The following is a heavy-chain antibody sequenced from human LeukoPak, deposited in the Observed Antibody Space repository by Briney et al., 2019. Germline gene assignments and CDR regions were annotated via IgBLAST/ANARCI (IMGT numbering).Heavy chain of an antibody. D-gene: IGHD3-16*01. CDR3: AREPPGGGFDY. CDR2: DYSGGNT. Sequence: GGSLRLSCTASGFTVSSDYMSWVRQAPGKGLEWVAVDYSGGNTYYADSVKGRFTISRDNFKNTLYLQMNSLRAEDTAVYYCAREPPGGGFDYWGQGTLVTVSP. CDR1: GFTVSSDY. V-gene: IGHV3-66*01. J-gene: IGHJ4*02.